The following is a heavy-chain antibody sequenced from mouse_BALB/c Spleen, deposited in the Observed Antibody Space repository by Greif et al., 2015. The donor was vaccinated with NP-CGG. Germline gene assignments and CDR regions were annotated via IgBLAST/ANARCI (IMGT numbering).Heavy chain of an antibody. V-gene: IGHV1-9*01. D-gene: IGHD2-3*01. CDR3: ARGWLLFAY. Sequence: QVQLQQSGAELMKPGASVKISCKATGYTFSSYWIEWVKQRPGHGLEWIGEILPGSGSTNYNEKFKGKATFTADTSSNTAYMQLSSLTSEDSAVYYCARGWLLFAYWGQGTLVTVSA. CDR1: GYTFSSYW. CDR2: ILPGSGST. J-gene: IGHJ3*01.